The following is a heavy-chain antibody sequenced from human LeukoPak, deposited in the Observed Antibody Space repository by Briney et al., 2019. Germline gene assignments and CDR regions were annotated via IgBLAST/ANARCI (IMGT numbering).Heavy chain of an antibody. J-gene: IGHJ4*02. D-gene: IGHD1-7*01. CDR3: ARDVDWNYDL. CDR2: IKGSDK. CDR1: GFTFSNYW. Sequence: PGESLRLSCVGSGFTFSNYWMNWVRQAPGKGLEWVANIKGSDKGHVDSVKGRFSVSRDDARNSLYLQMDSLRAEDTAVYYCARDVDWNYDLWGQGTVVRVSS. V-gene: IGHV3-7*01.